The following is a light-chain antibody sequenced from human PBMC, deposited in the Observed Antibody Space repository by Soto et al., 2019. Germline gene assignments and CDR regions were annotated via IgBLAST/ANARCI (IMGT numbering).Light chain of an antibody. CDR2: GAS. CDR3: QQYNNWPQT. J-gene: IGKJ1*01. Sequence: EIVLKPSPGTLSLSPGERATLCCRASQSVSSSYLAWYQQKPGQAPRLLIYGASTRATGIPARFSGSGSGTEFTLTISSLQSEDFAVYYCQQYNNWPQTFGQGTKVDI. CDR1: QSVSSSY. V-gene: IGKV3-15*01.